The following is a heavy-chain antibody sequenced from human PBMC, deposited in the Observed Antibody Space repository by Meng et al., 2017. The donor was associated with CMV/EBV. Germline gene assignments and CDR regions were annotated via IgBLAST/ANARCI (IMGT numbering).Heavy chain of an antibody. Sequence: ASGGTFSSYAISWVRQAPGQGLEWMGGIIPIFGTANYAQKFQGRVTITTDESTSTAYMELSSLRSEDTAVYYCARDLGCGGDCYSFPWGQGTLVTVSS. V-gene: IGHV1-69*05. CDR1: GGTFSSYA. D-gene: IGHD2-21*01. CDR3: ARDLGCGGDCYSFP. CDR2: IIPIFGTA. J-gene: IGHJ5*02.